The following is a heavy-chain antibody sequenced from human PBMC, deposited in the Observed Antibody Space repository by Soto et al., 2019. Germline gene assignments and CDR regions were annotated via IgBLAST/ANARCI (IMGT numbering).Heavy chain of an antibody. Sequence: QVQLVQSGAEVKKPGSSVKVSCKASGGTFSSYAISWVRQAPGQGLEWMGGIIPIFGTANYAQKFQGRVTITADESTRTAYMELSRLRSEDTAVYYCARWYGSYYYDSSGYDYWGQGTLVTVSS. V-gene: IGHV1-69*12. J-gene: IGHJ4*02. CDR1: GGTFSSYA. CDR2: IIPIFGTA. CDR3: ARWYGSYYYDSSGYDY. D-gene: IGHD3-22*01.